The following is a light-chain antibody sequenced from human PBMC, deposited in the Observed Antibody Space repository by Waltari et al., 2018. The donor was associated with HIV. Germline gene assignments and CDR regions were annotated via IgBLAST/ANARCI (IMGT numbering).Light chain of an antibody. CDR3: QSYDSSLSVV. Sequence: QSVLTQPPSVSGAPGQRVTIPCTGSSSNLGAGSDVHWYQQLPGTAPKLLIYGNSNRPSGVPDRFSGSKSGTSASLAITGLQAEDEADYYCQSYDSSLSVVFGGGTKLTVL. CDR2: GNS. V-gene: IGLV1-40*01. J-gene: IGLJ2*01. CDR1: SSNLGAGSD.